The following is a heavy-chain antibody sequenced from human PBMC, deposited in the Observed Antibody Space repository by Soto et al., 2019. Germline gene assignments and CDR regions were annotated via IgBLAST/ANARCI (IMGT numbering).Heavy chain of an antibody. CDR3: ARDLKTRHCDY. D-gene: IGHD4-17*01. CDR2: IWYDGSNT. Sequence: QVQLVESGGGVVQPGRSLRLSCAASGFAFHGYAMHWVRQAPGKGLEWVAIIWYDGSNTYYGNSVKGRFTISRDNSKNTVDLQSNSLRGEDTAVYYCARDLKTRHCDYWGQGILVSVSS. V-gene: IGHV3-33*01. CDR1: GFAFHGYA. J-gene: IGHJ4*02.